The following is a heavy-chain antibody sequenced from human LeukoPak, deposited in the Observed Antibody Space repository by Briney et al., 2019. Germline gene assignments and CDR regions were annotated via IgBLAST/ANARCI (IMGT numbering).Heavy chain of an antibody. CDR1: GYTFTSYG. CDR2: INAYNGDT. J-gene: IGHJ6*03. V-gene: IGHV1-18*01. Sequence: ASVKVSCKASGYTFTSYGVSWVRQAPGQGLEWMGWINAYNGDTNYAQNLQARVTMTTDTSTSTAYMELRSLRSDDTAVYYCAKVDYGPYYNSYYMDGWGQGTTVTVSS. CDR3: AKVDYGPYYNSYYMDG. D-gene: IGHD3-16*01.